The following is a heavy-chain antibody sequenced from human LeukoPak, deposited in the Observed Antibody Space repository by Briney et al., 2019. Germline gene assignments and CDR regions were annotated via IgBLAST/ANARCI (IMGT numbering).Heavy chain of an antibody. CDR2: IYHAGT. CDR1: GFTFSAYG. D-gene: IGHD1-26*01. J-gene: IGHJ3*02. Sequence: GGSLRLSCAASGFTFSAYGMHWVRQAPGKGLEWITVIYHAGTHYADSVKGRFTVPRDNSENTLYLQMNSLRAEDTAMYYCGSLGGPMGSDDAFDIWGRGAMVTVSA. V-gene: IGHV3-33*01. CDR3: GSLGGPMGSDDAFDI.